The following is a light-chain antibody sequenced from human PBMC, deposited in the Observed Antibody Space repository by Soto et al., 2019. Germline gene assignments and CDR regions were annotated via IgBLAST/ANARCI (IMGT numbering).Light chain of an antibody. J-gene: IGKJ1*01. CDR3: QQYNTCPWT. CDR2: KAS. CDR1: QNINRW. V-gene: IGKV1-5*03. Sequence: DIQLTQSPSTLSSSVGDRVTMTCRASQNINRWLAWYQQKPGRGPKLLIYKASSLQGGVPSRFSGSGSETEFTLTISSLQPDDFATYYCQQYNTCPWTFGQGTKVEVK.